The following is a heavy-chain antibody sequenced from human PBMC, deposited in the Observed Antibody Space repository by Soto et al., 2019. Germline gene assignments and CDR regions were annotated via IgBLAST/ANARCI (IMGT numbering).Heavy chain of an antibody. CDR3: PRAATIDYVWGSSYLSLDY. J-gene: IGHJ4*02. CDR2: INHSGST. V-gene: IGHV4-34*01. CDR1: GGSFSGYY. D-gene: IGHD3-16*01. Sequence: SETLSLTCAVYGGSFSGYYWSWIRQPPGKGLEWIGEINHSGSTNYNPSLKSRVTISVDTSKNQFSLKLSSVTAADTAVYYCPRAATIDYVWGSSYLSLDYWGQGTLVTVSS.